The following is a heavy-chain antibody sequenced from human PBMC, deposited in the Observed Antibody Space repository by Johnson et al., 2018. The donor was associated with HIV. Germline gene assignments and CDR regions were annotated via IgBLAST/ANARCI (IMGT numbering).Heavy chain of an antibody. V-gene: IGHV3-48*03. D-gene: IGHD5-24*01. CDR1: AVTFSSDK. CDR3: ARGSQEMVTIWNAFDI. Sequence: VESGGGLVQPGGSLRLSCAASAVTFSSDKMHWVRQAPGTGLQWVAYIHSGGSTYYPGSVKGRFTISRDKAKNTLHLQMNNLRAEDTGVYYCARGSQEMVTIWNAFDIWGQGTMVTVSS. CDR2: IHSGGST. J-gene: IGHJ3*02.